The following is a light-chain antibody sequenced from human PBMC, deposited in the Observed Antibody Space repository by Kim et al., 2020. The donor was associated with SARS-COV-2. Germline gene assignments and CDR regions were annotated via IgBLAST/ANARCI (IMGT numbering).Light chain of an antibody. J-gene: IGKJ2*01. CDR2: TAS. Sequence: DIQMTQSPSSLSASVGDRVTITCRASQSITIYLNWYQQKPGKAPKFLIYTASNLQTGVPSRFSGSGSGTDFTLTISSLQPEDFATYYCQQNYGTPYTFGQGTKLEI. CDR1: QSITIY. V-gene: IGKV1-39*01. CDR3: QQNYGTPYT.